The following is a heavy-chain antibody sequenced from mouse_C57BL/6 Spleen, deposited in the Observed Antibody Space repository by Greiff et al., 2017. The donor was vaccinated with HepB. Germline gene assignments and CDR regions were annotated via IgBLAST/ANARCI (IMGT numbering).Heavy chain of an antibody. V-gene: IGHV1-50*01. D-gene: IGHD2-5*01. Sequence: QVQLQQPGAELVKPGASVKLPCKASGYTFTSYWMQWVKQRPGQGLEWIGEIDPSDSYTNYTQKFKGKATLTVDTSSSTAYMQLSSLTSEDSAVYYCARGDSNYPFDYWGQGTTLTVSS. CDR3: ARGDSNYPFDY. CDR1: GYTFTSYW. CDR2: IDPSDSYT. J-gene: IGHJ2*01.